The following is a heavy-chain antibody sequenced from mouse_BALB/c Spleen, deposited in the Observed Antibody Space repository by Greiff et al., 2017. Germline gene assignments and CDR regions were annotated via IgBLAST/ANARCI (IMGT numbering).Heavy chain of an antibody. CDR1: GFNIKDYY. CDR2: IDPENGNT. CDR3: ARSRDGTYVFWEDY. J-gene: IGHJ4*01. D-gene: IGHD2-1*01. Sequence: VQLQQSGAELVRSGASVKLSCTASGFNIKDYYMHWVKQRPEQGLEWIGWIDPENGNTIYDPKFQGKASITADTSSNTAYLQLSSLTSEDTAVYYCARSRDGTYVFWEDYWGQGTSVTVSS. V-gene: IGHV14-1*02.